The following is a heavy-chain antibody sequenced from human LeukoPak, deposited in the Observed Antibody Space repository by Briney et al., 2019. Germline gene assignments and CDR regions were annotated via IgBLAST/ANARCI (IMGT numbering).Heavy chain of an antibody. J-gene: IGHJ1*01. V-gene: IGHV1-2*02. CDR1: GYTFTGYY. D-gene: IGHD3-10*01. CDR2: INPSSGGT. Sequence: GASVKVSCKASGYTFTGYYMHWVRQAPGQGLEWMGWINPSSGGTNYAQKFQGRVTMTRDTSISTAYMELSRLRSDDTAVYYCARIDYYGSGSYYFQHWGQGTLVTVSS. CDR3: ARIDYYGSGSYYFQH.